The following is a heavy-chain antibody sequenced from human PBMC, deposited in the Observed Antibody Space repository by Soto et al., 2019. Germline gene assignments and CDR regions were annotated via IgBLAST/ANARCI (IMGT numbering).Heavy chain of an antibody. J-gene: IGHJ6*02. CDR3: ARANAPYYYYYGMDV. CDR2: IIPIFGTA. V-gene: IGHV1-69*13. CDR1: GGTFSSYA. Sequence: EASVKVSCKASGGTFSSYAISWVRQAPGQGLEWMGGIIPIFGTANYAQKFQGRVTITADESTSTAYMELSSLRSEDTAVYYCARANAPYYYYYGMDVWGQGTTVTVSS.